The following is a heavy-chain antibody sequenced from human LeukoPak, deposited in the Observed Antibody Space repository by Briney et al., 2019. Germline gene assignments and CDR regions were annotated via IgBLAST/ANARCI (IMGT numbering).Heavy chain of an antibody. J-gene: IGHJ4*02. D-gene: IGHD3-3*01. Sequence: PSETLSLTCTVSGDSIRSNNYYWGWIRQPPGKGLEWIGSIYDTGSTFYNPSLKSRVIISVDTSKYQFSLKLSSVTAADTAVYYCQSRSLEWLLDYWGQGTLVTVSS. V-gene: IGHV4-39*01. CDR2: IYDTGST. CDR3: QSRSLEWLLDY. CDR1: GDSIRSNNYY.